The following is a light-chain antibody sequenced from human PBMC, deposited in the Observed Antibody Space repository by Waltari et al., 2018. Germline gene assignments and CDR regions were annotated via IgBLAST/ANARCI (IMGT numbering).Light chain of an antibody. V-gene: IGLV3-21*02. CDR1: HIGTKA. Sequence: SYALPQLSSMSVNPGQTARIVCGGRHIGTKAVHWYQRKAGQAPLLVLHDDATRPSGIPDRFSGTNSGDTATLTISGVEAEDEADYFCQVWDSHTVVFGGGTNLTVL. CDR3: QVWDSHTVV. CDR2: DDA. J-gene: IGLJ2*01.